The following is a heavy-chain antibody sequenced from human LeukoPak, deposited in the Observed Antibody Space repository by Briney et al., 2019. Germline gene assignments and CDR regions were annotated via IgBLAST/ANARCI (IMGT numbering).Heavy chain of an antibody. J-gene: IGHJ6*02. CDR3: AMPLLSLRFLDEFYGMHV. Sequence: GASVKVSCKASGYTFTDYYVHWVRQAPGQGLEWMGWINPNSGGTKYARKFQGRVTMTRDTSISTAYMELSRLRSDDTAVYYCAMPLLSLRFLDEFYGMHVWGQGTTVTVSS. V-gene: IGHV1-2*02. D-gene: IGHD3-3*01. CDR2: INPNSGGT. CDR1: GYTFTDYY.